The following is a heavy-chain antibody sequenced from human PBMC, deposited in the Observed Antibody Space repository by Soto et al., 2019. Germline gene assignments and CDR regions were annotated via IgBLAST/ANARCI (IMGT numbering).Heavy chain of an antibody. Sequence: SETLSLTCTVSGGSISSYYWSWIRQPPGKGLEWIGYIYYSGSTNYNPSLKSRVTISVDTSKNQFSLKLSSVTAADTAVYYCARSVGATADYWGQGTLVTVSS. J-gene: IGHJ4*02. CDR2: IYYSGST. CDR1: GGSISSYY. D-gene: IGHD1-26*01. CDR3: ARSVGATADY. V-gene: IGHV4-59*01.